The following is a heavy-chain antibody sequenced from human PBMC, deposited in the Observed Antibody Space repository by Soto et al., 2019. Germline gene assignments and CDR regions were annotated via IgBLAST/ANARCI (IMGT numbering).Heavy chain of an antibody. Sequence: PSHTRSLTCVISGYSVSSNRATWKWVRQSPSRGLEWLGRTYYRSKWKNDYALSVNSRITINPDTSKNQLSLQLSSVTPDDTAIYYCVRGVDSSFDYWGQGTLVTVSS. CDR1: GYSVSSNRAT. CDR3: VRGVDSSFDY. CDR2: TYYRSKWKN. V-gene: IGHV6-1*01. D-gene: IGHD6-13*01. J-gene: IGHJ4*02.